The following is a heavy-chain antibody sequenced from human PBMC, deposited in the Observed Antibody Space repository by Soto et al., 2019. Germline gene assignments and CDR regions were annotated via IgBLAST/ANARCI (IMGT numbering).Heavy chain of an antibody. Sequence: SETLSLTCAVYGGSFSGYYWSWIRQPPGKGLEWIGEINHSGSTNYNPSLKSRVTISVDTSKNQFSLKLSSVTAADTAVYYCARGSIAARRMGYYYNGMDVWGKGTTVTVS. J-gene: IGHJ6*04. CDR1: GGSFSGYY. CDR3: ARGSIAARRMGYYYNGMDV. V-gene: IGHV4-34*01. D-gene: IGHD6-6*01. CDR2: INHSGST.